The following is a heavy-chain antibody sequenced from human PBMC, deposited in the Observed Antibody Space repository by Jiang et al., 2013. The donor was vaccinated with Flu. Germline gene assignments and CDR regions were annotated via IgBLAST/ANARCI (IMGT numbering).Heavy chain of an antibody. Sequence: GLVKPSETLSLTCTVSGGSISSSSYYWGWIRQPPGKGLEWIGSIYYSGSTYYNPSLKSRVTISVDTSKNQFSLKLSSVTAADTAVYYCARRRVVVAATPNDYYFDYWGQGTLVTVSS. CDR3: ARRRVVVAATPNDYYFDY. CDR2: IYYSGST. D-gene: IGHD2-15*01. J-gene: IGHJ4*02. CDR1: GGSISSSSYY. V-gene: IGHV4-39*01.